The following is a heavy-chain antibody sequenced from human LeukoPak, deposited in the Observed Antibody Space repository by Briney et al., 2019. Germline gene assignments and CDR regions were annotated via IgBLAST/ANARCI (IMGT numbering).Heavy chain of an antibody. J-gene: IGHJ4*02. Sequence: PGGSLRLSCAASGFNVSGNYMSWVRQAPGKGLEWVSVIYSGVTSYYADPVKGRFTISRDNSKNTLYLQMNTLRAEDTAVYYCARHYYDILTGYGHWGQGTLVTVS. D-gene: IGHD3-9*01. CDR3: ARHYYDILTGYGH. CDR1: GFNVSGNY. V-gene: IGHV3-66*04. CDR2: IYSGVTS.